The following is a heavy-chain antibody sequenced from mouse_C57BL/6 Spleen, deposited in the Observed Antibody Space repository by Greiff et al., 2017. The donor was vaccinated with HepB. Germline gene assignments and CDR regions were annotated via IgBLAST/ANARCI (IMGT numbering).Heavy chain of an antibody. CDR3: ARAYYEYVYYAMDY. D-gene: IGHD2-4*01. CDR2: ISCGSSTI. CDR1: GFTFSDYG. Sequence: EVKLVASGGGLVKPGGSLKLSCAASGFTFSDYGLHWVRQAPEKGLEWVAYISCGSSTIYYADTVKGQFTISRENAKNTLFQQMTSLRSEDTAMYYCARAYYEYVYYAMDYWGQGTSVTVSA. J-gene: IGHJ4*01. V-gene: IGHV5-17*01.